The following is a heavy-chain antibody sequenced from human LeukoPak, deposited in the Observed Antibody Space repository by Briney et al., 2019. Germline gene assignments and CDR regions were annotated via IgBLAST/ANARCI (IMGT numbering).Heavy chain of an antibody. Sequence: PGGSLRLSCAASAFTFRDYGMHWVRQAPGKGLGWVAVISYDGSNKYYADSVKGRFTISRDNSKNTLYLQMNSLRAEDTAVYYCARDVLAAAGIPYFDYWGQGTLVTVSS. J-gene: IGHJ4*02. CDR1: AFTFRDYG. V-gene: IGHV3-30*19. D-gene: IGHD6-13*01. CDR2: ISYDGSNK. CDR3: ARDVLAAAGIPYFDY.